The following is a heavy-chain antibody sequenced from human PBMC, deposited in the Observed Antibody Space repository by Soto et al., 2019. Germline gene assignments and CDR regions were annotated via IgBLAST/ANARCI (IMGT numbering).Heavy chain of an antibody. Sequence: QVQLQQWGAGLLKPSETLSLTCAVYGGSFSGYNWSWIRQPPGKGLEWIGEINHSGSTNYNPSLKSRVTISVDTSKHQFSLKLSSVTAADTAVYYCARGRGSVWYPTSYDYWRQGTLITVSS. V-gene: IGHV4-34*01. D-gene: IGHD6-19*01. CDR1: GGSFSGYN. CDR3: ARGRGSVWYPTSYDY. J-gene: IGHJ4*02. CDR2: INHSGST.